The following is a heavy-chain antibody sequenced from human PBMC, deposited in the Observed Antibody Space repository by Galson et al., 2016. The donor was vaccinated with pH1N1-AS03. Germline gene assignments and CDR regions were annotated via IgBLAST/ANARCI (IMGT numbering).Heavy chain of an antibody. CDR3: ASAGYHTPGYHY. Sequence: KGLEWIGEVHYSGTTSYNPSLNSRVTMSIDKSNNQFYLNLGSVTAADTAVYFCASAGYHTPGYHYWGQGALVTVSS. J-gene: IGHJ4*02. CDR2: VHYSGTT. D-gene: IGHD6-25*01. V-gene: IGHV4-4*01.